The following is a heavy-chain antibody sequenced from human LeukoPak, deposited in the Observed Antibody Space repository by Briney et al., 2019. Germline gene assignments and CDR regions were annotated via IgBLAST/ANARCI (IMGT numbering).Heavy chain of an antibody. Sequence: SETLSHTCAVYGGSFSGYYWSWIRQPPGKGLEWIGEINHSGSTNYNPSLKSRVTISVDTSKNQFSLKLSSVTAADTAVYYCAREVEYYDSSGYRPHAFDIWGQGTVVTVSS. J-gene: IGHJ3*02. CDR3: AREVEYYDSSGYRPHAFDI. CDR1: GGSFSGYY. D-gene: IGHD3-22*01. V-gene: IGHV4-34*01. CDR2: INHSGST.